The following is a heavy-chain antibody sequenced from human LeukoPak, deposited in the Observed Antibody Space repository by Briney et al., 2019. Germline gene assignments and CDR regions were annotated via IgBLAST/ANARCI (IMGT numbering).Heavy chain of an antibody. Sequence: GGSLRLSCAASGFTFSSYWMGWVRRPPGKGLEWVANIKQDGTEKYYVDSVKGRFTIARDNAKNSLYLQMNSLRAEDTAVFYCARMIMGAVDYWGQGTLVTVSS. V-gene: IGHV3-7*01. CDR3: ARMIMGAVDY. CDR1: GFTFSSYW. J-gene: IGHJ4*02. D-gene: IGHD1-26*01. CDR2: IKQDGTEK.